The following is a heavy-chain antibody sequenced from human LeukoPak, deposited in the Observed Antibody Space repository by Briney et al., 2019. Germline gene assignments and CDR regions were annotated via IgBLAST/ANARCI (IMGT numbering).Heavy chain of an antibody. D-gene: IGHD3-22*01. CDR3: ARHLNPTYYYDSSGYHYGMDV. CDR1: GGSISSSSYY. Sequence: PSETLSLTCYVSGGSISSSSYYWGWIRQPPGKGLEWIGSIYYSGSTYYNPSLKSRVTISVDTSKNQFSLKLSSVTAADTAVYYCARHLNPTYYYDSSGYHYGMDVWGQGTTVTVSS. J-gene: IGHJ6*02. V-gene: IGHV4-39*01. CDR2: IYYSGST.